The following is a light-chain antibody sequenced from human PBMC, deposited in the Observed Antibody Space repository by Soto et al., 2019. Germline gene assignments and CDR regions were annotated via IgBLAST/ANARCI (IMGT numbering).Light chain of an antibody. V-gene: IGLV2-8*01. CDR2: EVI. J-gene: IGLJ1*01. CDR3: SSYTSSSTRV. Sequence: QSALTQPPSASGSPGQSVTISCTGTSSDIGGYNYVSWYQQHPGKAPRLMIYEVIKRPSEVPERFSGSKSGNTASLTVSGLQADDEADYYCSSYTSSSTRVFGTGTKLTVL. CDR1: SSDIGGYNY.